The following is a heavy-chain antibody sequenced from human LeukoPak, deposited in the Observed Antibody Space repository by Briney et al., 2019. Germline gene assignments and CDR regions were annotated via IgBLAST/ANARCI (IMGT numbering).Heavy chain of an antibody. CDR1: GFTFSSYG. CDR3: AKVEVSSGWYEYFQH. Sequence: PGRSLRLSCAASGFTFSSYGMHWVRQAPGKGLEWVAVISYDGSNKYYADSVKGRFTISRDNSKNTLYLQMNSLRAEDTAVYYCAKVEVSSGWYEYFQHWGQGTLVTVSS. V-gene: IGHV3-30*18. CDR2: ISYDGSNK. J-gene: IGHJ1*01. D-gene: IGHD6-19*01.